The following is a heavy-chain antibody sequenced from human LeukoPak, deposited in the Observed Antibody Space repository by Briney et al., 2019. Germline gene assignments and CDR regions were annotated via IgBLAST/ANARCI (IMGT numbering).Heavy chain of an antibody. V-gene: IGHV3-48*01. CDR3: ATDYHDSSGYNYFDC. CDR1: GFTFSSYS. Sequence: GGSLRLSCAASGFTFSSYSMNWVRQAPGKGLEWVSYISSSSSAIYYADSVKGRFTISRDNAKNSLYLQMNSLRAEDTAVYYCATDYHDSSGYNYFDCWGQGTLVTVSS. CDR2: ISSSSSAI. D-gene: IGHD3-22*01. J-gene: IGHJ4*02.